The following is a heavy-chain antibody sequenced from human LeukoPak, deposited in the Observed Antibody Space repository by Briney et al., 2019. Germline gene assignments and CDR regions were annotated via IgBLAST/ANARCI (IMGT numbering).Heavy chain of an antibody. CDR3: ARGGGLDV. CDR1: GFTFSSYR. D-gene: IGHD3-16*01. Sequence: PGGSLRLSCAASGFTFSSYRMNWARQAPGKGMEWVASINHNGNVNYYVDSVKGRFTISRDNAKNSLYLQMSNLRADDTDVYFCARGGGLDVWGQGATVTVSS. V-gene: IGHV3-7*03. CDR2: INHNGNVN. J-gene: IGHJ6*02.